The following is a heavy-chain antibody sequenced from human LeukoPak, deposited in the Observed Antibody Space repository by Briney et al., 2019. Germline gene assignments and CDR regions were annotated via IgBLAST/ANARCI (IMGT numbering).Heavy chain of an antibody. D-gene: IGHD3-22*01. CDR3: ARQGEAYDSRDWYFDL. CDR2: IYYSGST. Sequence: SQTLSLTCTVSGGSVSSGDYYWSWIRQPPGKGLEWIGYIYYSGSTYYNPSLKSRVTISVDTSKNQFSLKLSSVTAADTAVYYCARQGEAYDSRDWYFDLWGRGTLVTVSS. CDR1: GGSVSSGDYY. V-gene: IGHV4-30-4*08. J-gene: IGHJ2*01.